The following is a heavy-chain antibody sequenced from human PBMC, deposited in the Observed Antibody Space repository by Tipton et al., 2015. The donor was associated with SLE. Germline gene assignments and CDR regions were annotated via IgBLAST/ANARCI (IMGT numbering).Heavy chain of an antibody. CDR2: VCNSVST. J-gene: IGHJ6*02. V-gene: IGHV4-59*08. CDR1: GASVSSFC. Sequence: TLYLTCTVSGASVSSFCWNWIRQSPGKGLEWIACVCNSVSTNYDPSLKSRDTISVDTSKTHFSLELTSVTAADTAVYYCARQRLRLLSPLDAWGHGTTVTVS. CDR3: ARQRLRLLSPLDA. D-gene: IGHD3-10*01.